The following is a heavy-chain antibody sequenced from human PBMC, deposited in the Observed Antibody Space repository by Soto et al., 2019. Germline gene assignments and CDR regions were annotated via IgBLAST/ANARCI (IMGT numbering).Heavy chain of an antibody. CDR3: VRAGGGYDY. J-gene: IGHJ4*02. CDR2: ISYDGSNK. V-gene: IGHV3-30-3*01. Sequence: QVHLVESGGGVVQPGRSLRLSCAASGITLRNYAMHWVRQAPSKGLEWVAIISYDGSNKYVDSVKDRFTISRDNSKNTVYLQMNSPRPEDTAVYYCVRAGGGYDYWGQGTLVTVSS. CDR1: GITLRNYA. D-gene: IGHD5-18*01.